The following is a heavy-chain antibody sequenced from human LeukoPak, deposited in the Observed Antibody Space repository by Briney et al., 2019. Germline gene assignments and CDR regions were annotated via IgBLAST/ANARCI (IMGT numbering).Heavy chain of an antibody. J-gene: IGHJ4*02. V-gene: IGHV3-33*01. D-gene: IGHD2/OR15-2a*01. CDR1: GFTFSSYA. CDR3: ARSQFLYRYYFDY. CDR2: IWYDGSNK. Sequence: GGSLRLSCAASGFTFSSYAMHWVRQAPGKGLEWVAVIWYDGSNKYYADSVKGRFTISRDNSKNTLYLQMNSLRAEDTAVYYCARSQFLYRYYFDYWGQGTLVTVSS.